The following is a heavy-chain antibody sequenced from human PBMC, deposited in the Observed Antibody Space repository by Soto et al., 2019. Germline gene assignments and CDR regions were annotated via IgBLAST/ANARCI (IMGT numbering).Heavy chain of an antibody. CDR1: GGYISRYY. CDR2: IYYSGST. Sequence: QVQLQESGPGLVKPSETLSLTCTVSGGYISRYYWSWIRQPPGKGLEWIGYIYYSGSTNYNPSLKSRVTISVDTSKIQFSLKLSSVTAADTAVYYCATSDATIWCQGTLVTVSS. V-gene: IGHV4-59*01. J-gene: IGHJ4*02. CDR3: ATSDATI.